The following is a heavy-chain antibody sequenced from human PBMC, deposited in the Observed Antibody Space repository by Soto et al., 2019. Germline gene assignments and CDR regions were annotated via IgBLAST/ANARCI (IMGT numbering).Heavy chain of an antibody. D-gene: IGHD6-19*01. CDR2: IYYSGST. CDR3: AREGHSSGWPGIDY. Sequence: QVQLQESGPGLVKPSETLSLTYTVSGGSISSYYWSWIRQPPGKGLEWIGYIYYSGSTNYNPSLKSRVTISVDTSKNQFSLKLSSVTAADTAVYYCAREGHSSGWPGIDYWGQGTLVTVSS. J-gene: IGHJ4*02. V-gene: IGHV4-59*01. CDR1: GGSISSYY.